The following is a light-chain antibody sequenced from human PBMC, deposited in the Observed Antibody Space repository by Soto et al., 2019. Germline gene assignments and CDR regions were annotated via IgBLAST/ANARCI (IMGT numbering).Light chain of an antibody. CDR2: SAS. CDR1: QAIDTW. V-gene: IGKV1-12*01. Sequence: DIQMTQSPSSVSASVGDRVTITCRASQAIDTWLAWYQQKPGKAPKLLIYSASTLQSGVPSRFSGSGSGTDFTLTISSLQPEDFENYFCQRASSFPPYTFGQGTKVDIK. J-gene: IGKJ2*01. CDR3: QRASSFPPYT.